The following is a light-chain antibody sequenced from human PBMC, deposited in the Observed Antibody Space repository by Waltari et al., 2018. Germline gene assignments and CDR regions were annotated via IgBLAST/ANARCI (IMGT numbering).Light chain of an antibody. V-gene: IGLV2-14*01. CDR1: SSDVGGYNY. CDR2: DVS. J-gene: IGLJ2*01. CDR3: SSYTSSSTLV. Sequence: QSALTQPAPVSGSPGQSITISCTGSSSDVGGYNYVSWYQQTPGKAPKVMIYDVSNRPSGVSNRFSGSKTGSTASLTISGLQAEDEADYYCSSYTSSSTLVFGGGTKLTVL.